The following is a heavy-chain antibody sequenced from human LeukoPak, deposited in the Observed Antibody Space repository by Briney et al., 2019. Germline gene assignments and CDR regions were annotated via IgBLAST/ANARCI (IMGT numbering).Heavy chain of an antibody. V-gene: IGHV4-59*01. J-gene: IGHJ4*02. D-gene: IGHD6-19*01. CDR1: GDSISPYY. CDR3: ARPNGSGWYYLDN. Sequence: SETLSLTCTVSGDSISPYYWSWLRQPPGKGLEWIGEIYNSGRTKYNPSLMSRVTISVDTSKNQFSLKLSSVTAADTAVYYRARPNGSGWYYLDNWGQGTLVTVSS. CDR2: IYNSGRT.